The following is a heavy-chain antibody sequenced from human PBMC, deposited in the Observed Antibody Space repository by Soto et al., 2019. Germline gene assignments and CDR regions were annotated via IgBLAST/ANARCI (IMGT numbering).Heavy chain of an antibody. J-gene: IGHJ4*02. CDR1: VEPMTGGYY. CDR2: IYYGGTT. CDR3: ARGWYYFDV. V-gene: IGHV4-38-2*01. Sequence: PSETLSLTCDASVEPMTGGYYWGGIRQSPGKGLEWIGSIYYGGTTYYSPSLRSRLAISIDTSKNQFSLRLSSVTAADTALYYCARGWYYFDVWGQGSLVTVSS. D-gene: IGHD2-15*01.